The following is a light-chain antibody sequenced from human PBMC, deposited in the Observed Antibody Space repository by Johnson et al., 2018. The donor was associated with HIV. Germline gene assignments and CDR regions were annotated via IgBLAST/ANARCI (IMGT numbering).Light chain of an antibody. J-gene: IGLJ1*01. Sequence: QAVLTQPPSVSAAPGQRVTISCSGGIANIGNNYVSWYQQLPGTAPKLLIYEDNKRPSGIPDRFSGSKSGATATLGITGLQTGDEADYYCGIWDASLSPLYVFGTGTTITVL. CDR2: EDN. CDR3: GIWDASLSPLYV. CDR1: IANIGNNY. V-gene: IGLV1-51*02.